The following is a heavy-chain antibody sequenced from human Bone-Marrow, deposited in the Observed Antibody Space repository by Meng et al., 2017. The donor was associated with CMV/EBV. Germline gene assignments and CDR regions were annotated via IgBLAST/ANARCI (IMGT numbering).Heavy chain of an antibody. Sequence: GESLKISCAASGFTFSSYWMSWVRQAPGKGLEWVANIKQDGSEKYYVDSVKGRFTISRDNAKNSLYLQMNSLRAEGTAVYYCARDGYCSSTSCYTPWNYYYGMDVWGQGTTVTVSS. CDR2: IKQDGSEK. CDR1: GFTFSSYW. CDR3: ARDGYCSSTSCYTPWNYYYGMDV. D-gene: IGHD2-2*02. V-gene: IGHV3-7*01. J-gene: IGHJ6*02.